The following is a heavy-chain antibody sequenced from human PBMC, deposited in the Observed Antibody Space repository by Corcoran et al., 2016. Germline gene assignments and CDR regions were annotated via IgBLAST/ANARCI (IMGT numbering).Heavy chain of an antibody. V-gene: IGHV4-4*07. J-gene: IGHJ3*02. CDR1: GGSISSYY. Sequence: QVQLQESGPGLVKPSETLSLTCTVSGGSISSYYWSWIRQPAGKGLEWIGRIYTSGSTNYNPSLKSRVTMSVDTSKNQFSLKLSSVTAADTAVYYWARVGSGSFNQGDAFDIWGQGTMVTVSS. D-gene: IGHD1-26*01. CDR3: ARVGSGSFNQGDAFDI. CDR2: IYTSGST.